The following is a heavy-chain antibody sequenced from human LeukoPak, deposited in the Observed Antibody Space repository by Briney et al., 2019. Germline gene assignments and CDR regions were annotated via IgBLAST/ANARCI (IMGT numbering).Heavy chain of an antibody. V-gene: IGHV1-18*01. D-gene: IGHD3-3*01. J-gene: IGHJ4*02. CDR2: VSAYNGNT. CDR3: ARCGYYVFWSGYYPIDY. Sequence: GASVNVSCTASGYTFTSSGISWVRQAPGQGLEWMGWVSAYNGNTNYAQKLQGRVTVTTDTSTSTDYMELRSLRSDDTAVYYCARCGYYVFWSGYYPIDYWGQGTLVTVSS. CDR1: GYTFTSSG.